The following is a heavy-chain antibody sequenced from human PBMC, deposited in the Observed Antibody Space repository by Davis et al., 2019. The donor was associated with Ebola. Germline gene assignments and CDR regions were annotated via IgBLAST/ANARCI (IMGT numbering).Heavy chain of an antibody. CDR1: GFSFSSHW. J-gene: IGHJ5*02. CDR3: AREAVWRFDP. Sequence: PGGSLRLSCAASGFSFSSHWMSWVRQAPGKGPEWVANIRQDGSEEHYVDSVKGRFTISRDNAKNSLYLQMNSLRAEDTAVYYCAREAVWRFDPWGQGTLVTVSS. V-gene: IGHV3-7*03. CDR2: IRQDGSEE. D-gene: IGHD3-16*01.